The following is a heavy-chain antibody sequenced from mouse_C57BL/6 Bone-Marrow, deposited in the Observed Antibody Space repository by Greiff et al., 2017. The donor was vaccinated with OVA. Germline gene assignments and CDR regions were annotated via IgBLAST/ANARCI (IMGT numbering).Heavy chain of an antibody. CDR1: GFNFTDYY. CDR3: AWLVRHGYFDV. J-gene: IGHJ1*03. D-gene: IGHD1-2*01. Sequence: VKLMESGAELVKPGASVKLSCTASGFNFTDYYMHWVKQRPEQGLEWIGRIDPEDGETKYAPKFQGKATLTADTSSNTAYLQLISLTSEDTAVYYCAWLVRHGYFDVWGTGTTVTVSS. CDR2: IDPEDGET. V-gene: IGHV14-2*02.